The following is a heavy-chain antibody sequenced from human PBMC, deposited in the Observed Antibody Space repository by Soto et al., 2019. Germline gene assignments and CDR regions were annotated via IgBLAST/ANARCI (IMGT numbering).Heavy chain of an antibody. Sequence: PGGSLRLSCAASGFTFSSYAMSWVRQAPGKGLEWVSAISGSGGSTYYADSVKGRFTISRDNSKNTLYLQMNSLRAEDTAVYYCAKGGADCSGGSYYSHYYYYMDVWGKGTTVTVSS. V-gene: IGHV3-23*01. J-gene: IGHJ6*03. CDR3: AKGGADCSGGSYYSHYYYYMDV. CDR1: GFTFSSYA. CDR2: ISGSGGST. D-gene: IGHD2-15*01.